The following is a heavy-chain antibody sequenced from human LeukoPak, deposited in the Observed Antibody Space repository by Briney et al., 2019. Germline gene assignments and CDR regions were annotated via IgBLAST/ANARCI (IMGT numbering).Heavy chain of an antibody. V-gene: IGHV3-7*01. CDR1: GFTLNYYL. CDR2: INQDGSEK. Sequence: GGSLRLSCEASGFTLNYYLMSWVRQAPGKGLEWVANINQDGSEKYFVDSVKGRFTISRDNAQNSVFLQMDSLRVDGTAVYYCARWVSQYYFDYWGQGTHVTVSS. J-gene: IGHJ4*02. D-gene: IGHD2-21*01. CDR3: ARWVSQYYFDY.